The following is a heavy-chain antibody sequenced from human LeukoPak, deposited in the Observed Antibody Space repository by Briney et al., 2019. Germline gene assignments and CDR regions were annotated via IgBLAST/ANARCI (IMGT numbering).Heavy chain of an antibody. Sequence: PGGSLRLSCAASGFTVSSNYMSWVRQAPGKGLEWVSVIYSGGSTYYADSVKGRFTIPRHNSKNTLYLQMNSLRAEDTAVYYCARSLAVAGTLDAFDIWGQGQWSPSLQ. J-gene: IGHJ3*02. CDR3: ARSLAVAGTLDAFDI. CDR1: GFTVSSNY. V-gene: IGHV3-53*04. D-gene: IGHD6-19*01. CDR2: IYSGGST.